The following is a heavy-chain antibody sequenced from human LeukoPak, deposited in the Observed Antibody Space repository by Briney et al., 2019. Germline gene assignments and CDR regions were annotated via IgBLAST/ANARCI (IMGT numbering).Heavy chain of an antibody. CDR3: AKSRASSGVAPAGYDY. D-gene: IGHD6-13*01. CDR2: ISGSGGST. Sequence: GGSLRLSCAASGFTFYNYAMTWVRQAPGQGLEWVSSISGSGGSTYHADSVKGRFTISRDISKNTLYLQMNSLRAEDTAAYYCAKSRASSGVAPAGYDYWGQGTLVTVSS. V-gene: IGHV3-23*01. J-gene: IGHJ4*02. CDR1: GFTFYNYA.